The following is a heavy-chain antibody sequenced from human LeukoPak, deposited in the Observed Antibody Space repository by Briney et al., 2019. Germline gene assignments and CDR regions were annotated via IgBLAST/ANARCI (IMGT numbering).Heavy chain of an antibody. J-gene: IGHJ6*04. V-gene: IGHV4-34*01. CDR1: GGSFSGYY. CDR3: ARGSSGSGSYYNPYGMDV. D-gene: IGHD3-10*01. Sequence: SETLSLTCAVYGGSFSGYYWSWIHQPPGKGLEWIGEINHSGSTNYNPSLKSRVTISVDTSKNQFSLKLSSVTAADTAVYYCARGSSGSGSYYNPYGMDVWGKGTTVTVSS. CDR2: INHSGST.